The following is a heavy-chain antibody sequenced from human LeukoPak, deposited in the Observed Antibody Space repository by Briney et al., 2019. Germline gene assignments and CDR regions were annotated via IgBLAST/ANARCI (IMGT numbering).Heavy chain of an antibody. Sequence: KAGGSLRLSCAASGFTFSNAWMNWVRQAPGKGLEWVGRIKSKTDGGTTDYAAPVKGRFTISRDDSKNTLYLQMSSLKTEDTAVYYCTTGPHRFPDYYYYMDVWGKGTTVTVSS. CDR2: IKSKTDGGTT. J-gene: IGHJ6*03. CDR3: TTGPHRFPDYYYYMDV. D-gene: IGHD3-3*01. V-gene: IGHV3-15*01. CDR1: GFTFSNAW.